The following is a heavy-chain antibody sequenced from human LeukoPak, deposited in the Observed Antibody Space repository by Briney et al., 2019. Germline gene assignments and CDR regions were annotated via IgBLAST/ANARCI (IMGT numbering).Heavy chain of an antibody. CDR1: GGSITRYY. CDR2: FTGST. D-gene: IGHD2-2*01. J-gene: IGHJ3*02. V-gene: IGHV4-4*07. CDR3: ARVLVPAAFGAFDM. Sequence: SETLSPTCTVSGGSITRYYWSWIRQPAGKGLEWIGRFTGSTNYNPSLKSRVTMSVDTSKNQFSLQLSSVTAADTAVYYCARVLVPAAFGAFDMWGQGTMVTVSS.